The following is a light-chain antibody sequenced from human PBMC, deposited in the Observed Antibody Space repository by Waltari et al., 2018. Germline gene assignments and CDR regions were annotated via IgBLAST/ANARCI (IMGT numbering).Light chain of an antibody. V-gene: IGKV1-5*03. Sequence: DIQMTQSPSTLSASVGDRVTITCRASQSITNWLAWYQQRQGQAPKLLIFRASLLERGVQSRFSGSGHGTEFTLTISGLQPDDFGTYYCQQYDSYEYTFGQGTYLDIK. CDR2: RAS. J-gene: IGKJ2*01. CDR3: QQYDSYEYT. CDR1: QSITNW.